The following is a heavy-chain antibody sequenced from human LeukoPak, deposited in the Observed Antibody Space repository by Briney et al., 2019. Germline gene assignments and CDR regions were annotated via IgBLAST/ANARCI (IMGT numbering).Heavy chain of an antibody. CDR3: ARLLDNDISGDPDTFDV. J-gene: IGHJ3*01. CDR2: VSYTGRT. Sequence: SETLSLTCTVPGGSLSGNYWSWIRQPPGRSLEWIGYVSYTGRTKYTPSLHSRVTISLDTSKTQFSPKLTSVTSADTAVYSCARLLDNDISGDPDTFDVWGQGTTVIVSS. D-gene: IGHD3-22*01. V-gene: IGHV4-59*01. CDR1: GGSLSGNY.